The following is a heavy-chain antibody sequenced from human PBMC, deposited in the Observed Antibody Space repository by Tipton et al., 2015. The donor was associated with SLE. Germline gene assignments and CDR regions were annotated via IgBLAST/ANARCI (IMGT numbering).Heavy chain of an antibody. CDR1: GFTFSSYS. CDR3: ATSSAGDWFDP. CDR2: ISSSSSYI. V-gene: IGHV3-21*01. D-gene: IGHD7-27*01. Sequence: SLRLSCAASGFTFSSYSMNWVRQAPGKGLEWVSSISSSSSYIYYADSVKGRFTISRDNAKNSLYLQMNSLRAEDTAVYYCATSSAGDWFDPWGQGTLVTVSS. J-gene: IGHJ5*02.